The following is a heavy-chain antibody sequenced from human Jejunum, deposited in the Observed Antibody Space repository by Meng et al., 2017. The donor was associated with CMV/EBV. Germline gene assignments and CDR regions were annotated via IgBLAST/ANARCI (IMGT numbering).Heavy chain of an antibody. CDR2: ISGNGDRT. CDR3: ARTPDLGYCSHTSCSRIDY. CDR1: SFA. V-gene: IGHV3-23*01. Sequence: SFALSWLRQAPGRGLEWVSTISGNGDRTSYGDSVKGRFLVSRVNSENTLYLQMNSLRAEDTAIYYCARTPDLGYCSHTSCSRIDYWGQGTLVTVSS. J-gene: IGHJ4*02. D-gene: IGHD2-2*01.